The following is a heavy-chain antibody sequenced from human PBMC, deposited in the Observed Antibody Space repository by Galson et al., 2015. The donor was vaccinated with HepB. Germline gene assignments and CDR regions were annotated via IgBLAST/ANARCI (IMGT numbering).Heavy chain of an antibody. J-gene: IGHJ6*02. CDR1: GYTFTSYY. V-gene: IGHV1-46*01. CDR3: AREVVPLDGIAAADPQPIDYGGPGTPVTVASGSSSAPTLFPLVSCENYDFWGGPPWGYYYGMDV. CDR2: INPSGGST. D-gene: IGHD6-13*01. Sequence: SVKVSCKASGYTFTSYYMHWVRQAPGQGLEWMGIINPSGGSTSYAQKFQGRVTMTRDTSTSTVYMELSSLRSEDTAVYYCAREVVPLDGIAAADPQPIDYGGPGTPVTVASGSSSAPTLFPLVSCENYDFWGGPPWGYYYGMDVWGQGTTVTVSS.